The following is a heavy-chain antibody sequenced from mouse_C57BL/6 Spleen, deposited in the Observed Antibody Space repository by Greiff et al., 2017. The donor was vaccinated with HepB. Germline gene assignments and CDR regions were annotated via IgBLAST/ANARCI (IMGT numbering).Heavy chain of an antibody. CDR2: ISDGGSYT. D-gene: IGHD1-1*01. Sequence: EVHLVESGGGLVKPGGSLKLSCAASGFTFSSYAMSWVRQTPEKRLEWVATISDGGSYTYYPDNVKGRFTISRDNAKNNLYLQMSHLKSEDTAMYYCAREEGYYGSSYYFDYWGQGTTLTVSS. CDR1: GFTFSSYA. CDR3: AREEGYYGSSYYFDY. J-gene: IGHJ2*01. V-gene: IGHV5-4*01.